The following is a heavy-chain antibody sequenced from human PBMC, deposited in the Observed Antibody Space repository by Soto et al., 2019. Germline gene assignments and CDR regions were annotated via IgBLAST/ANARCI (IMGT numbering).Heavy chain of an antibody. V-gene: IGHV1-2*04. J-gene: IGHJ6*02. CDR3: ARDQELTHPPSLGMEV. Sequence: ASVKVSCKASGYTFTSYDINWVRQATGQGLEWMVWINPNSGGTNYAQKFQGWVTMTRDTSISTAYMELSRLRSDETAVYYCARDQELTHPPSLGMEVWGQGTTVTVSS. CDR2: INPNSGGT. CDR1: GYTFTSYD. D-gene: IGHD1-26*01.